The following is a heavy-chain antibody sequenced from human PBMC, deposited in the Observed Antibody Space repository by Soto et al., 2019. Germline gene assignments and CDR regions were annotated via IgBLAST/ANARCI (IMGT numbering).Heavy chain of an antibody. CDR3: ARDSSSRDYYYYGMDV. D-gene: IGHD6-6*01. Sequence: LSLTYTVSGGSISSGGYYWSWIRQHPGKGLEWIGYIYYSGSTYYNPSLKSRVTISVDTSKNQFSLKLSSVTAVDTAVYYCARDSSSRDYYYYGMDVWGQGTTVTVSS. CDR1: GGSISSGGYY. CDR2: IYYSGST. J-gene: IGHJ6*02. V-gene: IGHV4-31*03.